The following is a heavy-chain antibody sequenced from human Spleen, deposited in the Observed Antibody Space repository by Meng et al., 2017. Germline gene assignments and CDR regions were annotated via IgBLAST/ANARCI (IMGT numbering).Heavy chain of an antibody. CDR3: AHTDSSGWTNWFGP. Sequence: QIPCKKFGPTLVKPTQTRTLTCTFTGFSLTTSGVGVGWIRQPPGKALEWLALIYWDDEKRYSPSLKSRLTITKDTSKNQVVLTMTNMDPADTGTYFCAHTDSSGWTNWFGPWGQGTLVTVSS. V-gene: IGHV2-5*02. D-gene: IGHD6-19*01. CDR2: IYWDDEK. CDR1: GFSLTTSGVG. J-gene: IGHJ5*02.